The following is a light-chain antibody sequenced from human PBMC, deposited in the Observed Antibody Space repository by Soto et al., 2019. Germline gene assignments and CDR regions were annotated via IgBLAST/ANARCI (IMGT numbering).Light chain of an antibody. CDR3: HQRQYWPPIT. CDR1: QSVSSY. J-gene: IGKJ5*01. CDR2: DAP. V-gene: IGKV3-11*01. Sequence: EIVLTQSPATLSLSPGERATLSLMASQSVSSYLAWYQQKPGQAPRLLIYDAPNRATGIPARFSGSGSGTDFTLTISRLEPEDFAVYYCHQRQYWPPITFGQGTRLEIK.